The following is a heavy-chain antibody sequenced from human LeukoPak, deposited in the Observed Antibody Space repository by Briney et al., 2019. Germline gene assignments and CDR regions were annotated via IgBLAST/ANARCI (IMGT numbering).Heavy chain of an antibody. CDR3: ARSFNFRGPSCPYYFDY. CDR2: IYTSGST. J-gene: IGHJ4*02. V-gene: IGHV4-61*02. Sequence: PSQTLSLTCTVSGGSISSGSYYWSWIRQPAGKGLEWIGRIYTSGSTNYNPSLKSRVTISVDTSKNQFSLKLSSVTAADTAVYYCARSFNFRGPSCPYYFDYWGQGILVTVSS. D-gene: IGHD1-26*01. CDR1: GGSISSGSYY.